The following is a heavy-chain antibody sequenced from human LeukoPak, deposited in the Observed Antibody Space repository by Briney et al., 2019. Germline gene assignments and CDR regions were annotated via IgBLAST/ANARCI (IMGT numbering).Heavy chain of an antibody. CDR3: ARTESPLAYCGGDCYPLVSYMDV. Sequence: GGSLRLSCAASGFTFTNYGMSWVRQASGKGLEWVSAISGNGGNTYYADSVKGRFTISRDNAKNSLHLQMNSLGAEDTAVYYCARTESPLAYCGGDCYPLVSYMDVWGKGTTVTISS. CDR1: GFTFTNYG. V-gene: IGHV3-23*01. CDR2: ISGNGGNT. J-gene: IGHJ6*03. D-gene: IGHD2-21*02.